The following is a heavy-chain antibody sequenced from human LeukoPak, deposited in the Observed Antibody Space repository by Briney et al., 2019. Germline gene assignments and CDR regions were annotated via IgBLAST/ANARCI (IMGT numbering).Heavy chain of an antibody. CDR1: GFTFDDYT. CDR2: TSWDGGST. Sequence: GGSLRLSCAASGFTFDDYTMHWVRQAPGKGLEWVSLTSWDGGSTYYADSVKGRFTISRDNSKNSLYLQMNSLRTEDTALYYCAKDMELRYFYGMDVWGQGTTVTVSS. CDR3: AKDMELRYFYGMDV. V-gene: IGHV3-43*01. J-gene: IGHJ6*02. D-gene: IGHD3-9*01.